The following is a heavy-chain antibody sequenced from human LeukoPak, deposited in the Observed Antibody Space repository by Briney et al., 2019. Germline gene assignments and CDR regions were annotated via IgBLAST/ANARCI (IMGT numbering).Heavy chain of an antibody. CDR3: ARDYNTAWSPWFDP. Sequence: GGSLRLSCVASGFSLSGYWMYWVRQAPGKGLMYISRNNGDGSTTNYADVVKGRFIISGDNSRNTLYLQMNSLRVDDTAVYYCARDYNTAWSPWFDPWGQGTLVTVSS. CDR2: NNGDGSTT. CDR1: GFSLSGYW. D-gene: IGHD1-1*01. V-gene: IGHV3-74*01. J-gene: IGHJ5*02.